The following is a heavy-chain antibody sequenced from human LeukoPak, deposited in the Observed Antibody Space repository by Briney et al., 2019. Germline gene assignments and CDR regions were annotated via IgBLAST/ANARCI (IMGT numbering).Heavy chain of an antibody. Sequence: PSETLSLTCAVYGGSFSGYYWSWIRQPPGKGLEWIGEINHSGSTNYNPSLKSRVTISVDTSKNQFSLKLSSVTAADTAVYYCARSIAVAGAAFDIWGQGTMVTVSS. J-gene: IGHJ3*02. D-gene: IGHD6-19*01. CDR2: INHSGST. CDR1: GGSFSGYY. V-gene: IGHV4-34*01. CDR3: ARSIAVAGAAFDI.